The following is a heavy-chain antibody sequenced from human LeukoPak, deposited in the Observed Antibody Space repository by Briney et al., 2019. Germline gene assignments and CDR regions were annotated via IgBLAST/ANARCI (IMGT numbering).Heavy chain of an antibody. J-gene: IGHJ3*02. CDR2: IIPIFGTA. CDR3: ARDLVYFDTSGLRWDDTFDI. Sequence: SVKVSCKASGGTFSSYAISWVRQAPGQGLEWMGGIIPIFGTANYAQKFQGRVTITTDESTSTAYMELSSLRSEDTAVYYCARDLVYFDTSGLRWDDTFDIWGQGTMVIVFS. D-gene: IGHD3-22*01. CDR1: GGTFSSYA. V-gene: IGHV1-69*05.